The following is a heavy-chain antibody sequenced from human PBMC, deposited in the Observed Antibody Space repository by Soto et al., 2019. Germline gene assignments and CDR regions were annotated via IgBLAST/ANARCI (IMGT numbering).Heavy chain of an antibody. Sequence: GGSLRLSCAASGFTFSSYGMHWVRQAPGKGLEWVAVIWYDGSNKYYADSVKGRFTISRDNSKNTLYLQMNSLRAEDTAVYYCARAYSSSLYYYYYMDVWGKGTTVTVSS. D-gene: IGHD6-6*01. CDR2: IWYDGSNK. V-gene: IGHV3-33*01. CDR1: GFTFSSYG. J-gene: IGHJ6*03. CDR3: ARAYSSSLYYYYYMDV.